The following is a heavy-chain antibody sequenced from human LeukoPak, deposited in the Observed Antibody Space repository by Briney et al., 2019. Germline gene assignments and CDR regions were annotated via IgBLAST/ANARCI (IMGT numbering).Heavy chain of an antibody. D-gene: IGHD1-26*01. V-gene: IGHV4-61*02. Sequence: PSETLSLTCTVSGGSISSGSYYWSWIRQPAGKGLEWIGRIYTSGSTNYNPSLKSRVTISVDTSKNQFSLKLSSVTAADAAVYYCARRSYSYAFDIWGQGTVVTVSS. CDR2: IYTSGST. CDR1: GGSISSGSYY. J-gene: IGHJ3*02. CDR3: ARRSYSYAFDI.